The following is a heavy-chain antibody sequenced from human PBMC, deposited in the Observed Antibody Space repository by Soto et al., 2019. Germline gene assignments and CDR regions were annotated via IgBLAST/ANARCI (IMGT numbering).Heavy chain of an antibody. Sequence: ASETLSLTCTVSGASISGFYWSWIRKSAGKGLEWIGRIYATGTTDYNPSLKSRVTISVDTSKNQFSLKLSSVTAADTAVYYCAMAGRVAGTYHFDYWGQGTLVTVSS. V-gene: IGHV4-4*07. CDR3: AMAGRVAGTYHFDY. CDR1: GASISGFY. CDR2: IYATGTT. D-gene: IGHD6-19*01. J-gene: IGHJ4*02.